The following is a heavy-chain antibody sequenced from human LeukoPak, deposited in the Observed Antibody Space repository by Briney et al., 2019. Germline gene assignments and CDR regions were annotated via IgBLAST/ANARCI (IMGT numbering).Heavy chain of an antibody. V-gene: IGHV4-59*01. CDR2: IYYSGST. CDR3: ARWSSGWSNAFDL. J-gene: IGHJ3*01. D-gene: IGHD6-19*01. CDR1: GGSISSYY. Sequence: SETLSLTCTVSGGSISSYYWSWIRQPPGKGLEWIGYIYYSGSTNYNSSLKSRVTISVDTSKTQFSLKLSSVTAADTAVYYCARWSSGWSNAFDLWGQGTMVTVSS.